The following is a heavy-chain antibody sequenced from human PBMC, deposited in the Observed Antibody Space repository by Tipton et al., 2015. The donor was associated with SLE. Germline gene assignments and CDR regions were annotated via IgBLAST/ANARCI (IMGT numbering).Heavy chain of an antibody. Sequence: TLSLTCTVSGGSISTNYWSWIRQPPGKGLEWIGHIFDSVNTNYNPSLKSRVTISVDTSKNQFSLKLSSVTAADTAVYYCAREPPRGYSYGYYYYGMDVWGQGTTVTVSS. J-gene: IGHJ6*02. D-gene: IGHD5-18*01. CDR1: GGSISTNY. V-gene: IGHV4-59*12. CDR2: IFDSVNT. CDR3: AREPPRGYSYGYYYYGMDV.